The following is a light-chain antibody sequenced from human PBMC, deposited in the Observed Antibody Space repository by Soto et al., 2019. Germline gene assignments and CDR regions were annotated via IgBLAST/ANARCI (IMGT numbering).Light chain of an antibody. J-gene: IGKJ1*01. Sequence: EVVLTQSPGTLSLSPGERATLSCRASQSVSSGYLVWYQQKTGQAPRLLIYGASSRATGIPDRFSGSGAGTDFTLTISRLEPEDVAVYYCQQSETFGQGTKVDIK. V-gene: IGKV3-20*01. CDR1: QSVSSGY. CDR3: QQSET. CDR2: GAS.